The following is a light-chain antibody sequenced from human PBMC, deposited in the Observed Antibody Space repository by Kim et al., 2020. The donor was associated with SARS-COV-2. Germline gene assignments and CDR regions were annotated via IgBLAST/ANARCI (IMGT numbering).Light chain of an antibody. Sequence: ELTQPPSASGTPGQRVTISCSGSSSNIGSNYVYWYQQLPGTAPKLLIYRNNQRPSGVPDRFSGSKSGTSASLAISGLRSEDESDYYCAAWDDSLSGVVFGGGTKLTVL. J-gene: IGLJ2*01. CDR3: AAWDDSLSGVV. CDR2: RNN. V-gene: IGLV1-47*01. CDR1: SSNIGSNY.